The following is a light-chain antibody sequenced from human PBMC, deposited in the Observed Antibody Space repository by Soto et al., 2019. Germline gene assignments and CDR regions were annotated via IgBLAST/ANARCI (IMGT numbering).Light chain of an antibody. Sequence: DIVMTQSPDSLAVSLGERATINCKSSQSVLYSSNNKNYLSWYQQRPGQPPKLLIYWASTRESGVPDRFSGSGSGTDFTLTISSLQAEAVAVYSCQHYYNTPPTFGGGTKVEIK. CDR3: QHYYNTPPT. V-gene: IGKV4-1*01. CDR2: WAS. J-gene: IGKJ4*01. CDR1: QSVLYSSNNKNY.